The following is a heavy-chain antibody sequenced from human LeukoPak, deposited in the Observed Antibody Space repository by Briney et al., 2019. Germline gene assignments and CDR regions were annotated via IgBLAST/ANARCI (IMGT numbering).Heavy chain of an antibody. CDR2: ISDSGGTI. D-gene: IGHD5-24*01. V-gene: IGHV3-23*01. CDR3: AKSREGYYFDY. CDR1: GFTFSGYA. Sequence: PGGSLRLSCATSGFTFSGYAMNWVRQAPGKGLEWVSRISDSGGTIHHADSVQGRFTISRDNSKNTLYLQMNSLRAEDTAVYYCAKSREGYYFDYWGQGTLVTVPS. J-gene: IGHJ4*02.